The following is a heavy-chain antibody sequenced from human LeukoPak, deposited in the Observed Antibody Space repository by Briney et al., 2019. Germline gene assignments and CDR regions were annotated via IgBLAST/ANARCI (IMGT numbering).Heavy chain of an antibody. CDR3: ASWGTGGAFDI. J-gene: IGHJ3*02. V-gene: IGHV3-23*01. D-gene: IGHD1-14*01. CDR2: IGGSGGST. CDR1: GFTFSSYA. Sequence: GGPLRLSCAASGFTFSSYAMSWVRQAPGKGLEWVSAIGGSGGSTYYADSVKGRFTISRDNSKNTLYLQMNSLRAEDTAVYYCASWGTGGAFDIWGQGTMVTVSS.